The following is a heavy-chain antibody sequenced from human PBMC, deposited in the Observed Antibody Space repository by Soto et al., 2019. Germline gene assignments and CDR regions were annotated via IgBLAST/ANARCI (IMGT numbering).Heavy chain of an antibody. CDR3: ARDLITGTTGGNYYYYYGMDV. D-gene: IGHD1-20*01. CDR1: GFTFGDYA. V-gene: IGHV3-49*04. Sequence: SLRLSCTASGFTFGDYAMSWVRQAPGKGLEWVGFIRSKAYGGTTEYAASVKGRFTISRDDSKSIAYLQMNSLRAEDTAVYYCARDLITGTTGGNYYYYYGMDVWGQGTTVTVSS. J-gene: IGHJ6*02. CDR2: IRSKAYGGTT.